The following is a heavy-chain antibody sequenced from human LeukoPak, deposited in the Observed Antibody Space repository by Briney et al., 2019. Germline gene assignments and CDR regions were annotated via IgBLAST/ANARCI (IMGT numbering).Heavy chain of an antibody. V-gene: IGHV3-21*01. CDR1: GFTFSSYS. J-gene: IGHJ4*02. Sequence: PGGSLRLSCAASGFTFSSYSMNWVRQAPGKGLQWVSSISSSRSYIYYADSVKGRFTIFRDNAKTSLYLQVSIVRAEDTAVYYCAREEAAGGRNYFDDWGQGTLVTVSS. D-gene: IGHD6-13*01. CDR3: AREEAAGGRNYFDD. CDR2: ISSSRSYI.